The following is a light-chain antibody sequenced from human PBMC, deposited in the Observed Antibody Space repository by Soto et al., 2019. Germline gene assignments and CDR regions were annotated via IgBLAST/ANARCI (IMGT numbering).Light chain of an antibody. CDR1: SSDVGSYNL. V-gene: IGLV2-23*02. Sequence: QSALTQPASVSGSPGQSITISCTGTSSDVGSYNLVSWYQQHPGKAPKLMIYEVSKRPSGVSNRFSGSKSGNTASLTISGPQAEDDADYYCCSYAGSSTLGVFGTGTKLTVL. J-gene: IGLJ1*01. CDR2: EVS. CDR3: CSYAGSSTLGV.